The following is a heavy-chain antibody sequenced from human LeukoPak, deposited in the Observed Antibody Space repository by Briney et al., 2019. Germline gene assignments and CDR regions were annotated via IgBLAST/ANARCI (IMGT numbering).Heavy chain of an antibody. V-gene: IGHV3-74*01. CDR3: AKDRRGSYPL. J-gene: IGHJ4*02. CDR1: GFTFSSYW. D-gene: IGHD1-26*01. CDR2: IASDGSST. Sequence: PGGSLRLSCAASGFTFSSYWMNWVRQAPGKGLVWVSRIASDGSSTTYADSVKGRFSISRDNAKNTLYLQMNSLRAEDTAVYYCAKDRRGSYPLWGQGTLVTVSS.